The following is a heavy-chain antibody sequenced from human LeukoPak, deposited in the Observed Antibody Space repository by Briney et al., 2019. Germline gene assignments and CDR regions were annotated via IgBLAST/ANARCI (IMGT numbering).Heavy chain of an antibody. D-gene: IGHD2-15*01. V-gene: IGHV1-2*02. CDR2: INPNSGGT. CDR3: ARDAFGLLLNYWYFDL. Sequence: GASVKVSCKASGYTFTGYYMHWVRQAPGQGLEWMGWINPNSGGTNYAQKFQGRVTMTRDTSISTAYMELSRLRSDDTAVYYCARDAFGLLLNYWYFDLWGRGTLVTVSS. J-gene: IGHJ2*01. CDR1: GYTFTGYY.